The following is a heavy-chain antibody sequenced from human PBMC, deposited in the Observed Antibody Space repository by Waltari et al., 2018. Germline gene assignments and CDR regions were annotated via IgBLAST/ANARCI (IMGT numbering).Heavy chain of an antibody. J-gene: IGHJ3*02. CDR3: ARRPYGGRTLDACDI. Sequence: QVQLVHSGAEVKKPGSSVTVSCKASGGTFSSYAISWVRQAPGQGLEWMGGIIPIFGTANYAQKFQGRVTITADESTSTAYMELSSLRSEDTAVYYCARRPYGGRTLDACDIWGQGTMVTVSS. CDR1: GGTFSSYA. D-gene: IGHD2-15*01. V-gene: IGHV1-69*13. CDR2: IIPIFGTA.